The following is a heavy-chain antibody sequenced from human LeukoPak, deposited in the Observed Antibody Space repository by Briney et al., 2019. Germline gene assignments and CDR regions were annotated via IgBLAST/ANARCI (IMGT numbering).Heavy chain of an antibody. J-gene: IGHJ4*02. Sequence: PGGSLRLSCAASGFSFSDAWMSWVRQIPGKGLEWVANIKQDGSEKYCVDSVKGRFTISRDNAKNSLYLQMNSLRAEDTAVYYCARMGYSSSSSYNYWGQGTLVTVSS. V-gene: IGHV3-7*01. CDR2: IKQDGSEK. CDR3: ARMGYSSSSSYNY. D-gene: IGHD6-6*01. CDR1: GFSFSDAW.